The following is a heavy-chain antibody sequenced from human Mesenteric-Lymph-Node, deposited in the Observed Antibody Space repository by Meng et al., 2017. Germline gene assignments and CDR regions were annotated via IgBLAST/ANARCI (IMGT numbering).Heavy chain of an antibody. CDR2: ISYDGSNK. Sequence: GESLKISCAASGFTFSSYAMHWVRQAPGKGLEWVAVISYDGSNKYYADSVKGRFTISRDNSKNTLYLQMDSLRSEDTAVYYCARDRDPLYGVNSNDGFDIWGHGTMVTISS. V-gene: IGHV3-30*04. CDR3: ARDRDPLYGVNSNDGFDI. D-gene: IGHD4-23*01. J-gene: IGHJ3*02. CDR1: GFTFSSYA.